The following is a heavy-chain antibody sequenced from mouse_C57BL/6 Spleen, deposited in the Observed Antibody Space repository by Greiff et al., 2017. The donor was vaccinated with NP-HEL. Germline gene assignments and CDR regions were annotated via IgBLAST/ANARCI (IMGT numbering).Heavy chain of an antibody. CDR3: ARRGLYYFDY. V-gene: IGHV1-42*01. J-gene: IGHJ2*01. CDR2: INPSTGGT. CDR1: GYSFTGYY. Sequence: EVQLQQSGPELVKPGASVKISCKASGYSFTGYYMNWVKQSPEKSLEWIGEINPSTGGTTYNQKFKAKATLTVDKSSSTAYMQLKSLTSEDSAVYYGARRGLYYFDYWGQGTTLTVSS.